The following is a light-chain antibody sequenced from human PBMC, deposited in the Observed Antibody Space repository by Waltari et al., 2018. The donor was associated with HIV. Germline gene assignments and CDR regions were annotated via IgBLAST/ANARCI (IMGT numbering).Light chain of an antibody. CDR1: QTISTY. V-gene: IGKV1-39*01. CDR3: LQSYSSPLS. J-gene: IGKJ3*01. CDR2: AAS. Sequence: DIQLTQSPSSLSASVGDRVTIACRASQTISTYLNWYQQKPGKAPKLLISAASSLQSGVPSRFSGSASGTDFTLTINSLQPEDFATYYCLQSYSSPLSFGPGTRVDIK.